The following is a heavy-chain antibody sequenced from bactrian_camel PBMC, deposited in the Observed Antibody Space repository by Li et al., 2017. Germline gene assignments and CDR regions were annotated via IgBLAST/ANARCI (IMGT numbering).Heavy chain of an antibody. V-gene: IGHV3S40*01. Sequence: VQLVESGGGLVQPGGSLRLSCVASGFTFSTYPMTWVRQRPGKGLEWVSAINRGGDTTAYLDSVKGRFTISRDNAQNTVYLQMNGLKPEDTGVYYCARNTLGDSWYGVDYWGQGTQVTVS. CDR2: INRGGDTT. D-gene: IGHD6*01. CDR1: GFTFSTYP. CDR3: ARNTLGDSWYGVDY. J-gene: IGHJ4*01.